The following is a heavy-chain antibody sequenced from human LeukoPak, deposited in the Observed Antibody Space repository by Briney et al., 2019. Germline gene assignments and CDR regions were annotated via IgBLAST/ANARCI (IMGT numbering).Heavy chain of an antibody. Sequence: PGGSLRLSCAASGFTFSNYPMHWVRQAPGKGLEWVAVISYDGSNKYYADSVKGRFTISRNNSKNTLYLQMNSLRAEDTAVYYCARGGGNCLDYWGQGTLVAVSS. CDR2: ISYDGSNK. CDR1: GFTFSNYP. CDR3: ARGGGNCLDY. V-gene: IGHV3-30-3*01. J-gene: IGHJ4*02. D-gene: IGHD3-16*01.